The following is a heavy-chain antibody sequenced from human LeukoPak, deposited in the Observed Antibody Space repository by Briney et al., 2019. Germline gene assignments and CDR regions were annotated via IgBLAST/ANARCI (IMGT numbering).Heavy chain of an antibody. CDR2: IIPIFGTA. D-gene: IGHD2-2*01. CDR3: ARGWIVVVPAVPPGSDYYYYYMDV. V-gene: IGHV1-69*13. CDR1: GGTFSSYA. J-gene: IGHJ6*03. Sequence: SVKVSCKASGGTFSSYAISWVRQAPGQGLEWMGGIIPIFGTANYAQKFQGRVTITADESTSTAYMELSSLRSEDAAVYYCARGWIVVVPAVPPGSDYYYYYMDVWGKGTTVTVSS.